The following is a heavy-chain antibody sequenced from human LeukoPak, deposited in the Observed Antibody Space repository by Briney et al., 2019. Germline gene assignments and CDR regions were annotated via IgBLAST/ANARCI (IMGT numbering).Heavy chain of an antibody. V-gene: IGHV3-48*03. Sequence: GGSLRLSCVASGFAFSSYEMNWVRQAPGKGLEWVSYISSTGSTIYYADSVKGRFTISRDNSKNTLYLQMNSLRAEDTAVYYCAKDRSVADYGDYVDAFDIWGQGTMVTVSS. CDR3: AKDRSVADYGDYVDAFDI. J-gene: IGHJ3*02. CDR1: GFAFSSYE. D-gene: IGHD4-17*01. CDR2: ISSTGSTI.